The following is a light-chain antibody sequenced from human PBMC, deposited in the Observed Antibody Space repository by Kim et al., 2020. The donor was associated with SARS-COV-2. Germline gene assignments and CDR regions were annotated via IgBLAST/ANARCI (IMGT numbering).Light chain of an antibody. J-gene: IGKJ1*01. CDR1: QSISSD. Sequence: VSAGERATLSCRAGQSISSDLAWYQQKPGLPPRLLIYDASKGATGIPARFSGSGSGTDFTLTISSLEPEDFAVYCCQQRSSWPRTFGRGTKVDIK. CDR2: DAS. CDR3: QQRSSWPRT. V-gene: IGKV3-11*01.